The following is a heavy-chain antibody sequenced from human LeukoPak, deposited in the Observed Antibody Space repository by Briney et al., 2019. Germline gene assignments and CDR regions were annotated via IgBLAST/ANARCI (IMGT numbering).Heavy chain of an antibody. CDR2: IYYSGST. V-gene: IGHV4-39*01. J-gene: IGHJ5*02. D-gene: IGHD2-15*01. Sequence: SGNLSLTCTVSGGSISSSSYYWGWIRQPPGKGLEWIGSIYYSGSTYYNPSLKSRVTISVDTSKNQFSLKLSSVTAADTAVYYCARRARYCSGGSCNYGVWFDPWGQGTLVTVSS. CDR1: GGSISSSSYY. CDR3: ARRARYCSGGSCNYGVWFDP.